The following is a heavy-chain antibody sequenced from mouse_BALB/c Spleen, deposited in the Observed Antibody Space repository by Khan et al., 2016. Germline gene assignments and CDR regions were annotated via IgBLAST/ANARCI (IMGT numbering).Heavy chain of an antibody. CDR2: INTYTEEP. J-gene: IGHJ2*01. CDR3: ARSDDYGNDY. V-gene: IGHV9-1*02. D-gene: IGHD1-2*01. Sequence: QIQLVQSGPELKKPGETVKISCKASGYTFTNYGMHWVKRAPGKVLKWMGWINTYTEEPTYADDLKGRFAFSLETSTSTAYLQINNLKNEDMATYFCARSDDYGNDYWGQGTTLTVSS. CDR1: GYTFTNYG.